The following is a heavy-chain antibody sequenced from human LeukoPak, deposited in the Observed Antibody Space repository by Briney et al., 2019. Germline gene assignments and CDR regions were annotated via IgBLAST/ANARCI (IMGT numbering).Heavy chain of an antibody. CDR2: IDPSDSYI. Sequence: GESLKISCKGSGYRFTSYWISWVRQMPGRGLEWMGRIDPSDSYIKYSPSFQGHVTTSADKSISTAYLQWSSLEASDTAMYYCARDSVVTAGGAFDIWGQGTMVTVSS. D-gene: IGHD4-23*01. J-gene: IGHJ3*02. CDR1: GYRFTSYW. CDR3: ARDSVVTAGGAFDI. V-gene: IGHV5-10-1*01.